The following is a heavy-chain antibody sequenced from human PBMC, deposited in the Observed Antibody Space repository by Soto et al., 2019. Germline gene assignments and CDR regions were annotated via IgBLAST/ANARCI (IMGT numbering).Heavy chain of an antibody. D-gene: IGHD2-2*02. CDR2: INAGNGNT. J-gene: IGHJ6*03. V-gene: IGHV1-3*01. Sequence: ASVKVSCKASGYTFTSYAMHWVRQAPGQRLEWMGWINAGNGNTKYSQKFQGRVTITRDTSASTAYMELSSLRSEDTAVYYCARGLICSSTSCYTPYYYYMDVWGKGTTVTVSS. CDR1: GYTFTSYA. CDR3: ARGLICSSTSCYTPYYYYMDV.